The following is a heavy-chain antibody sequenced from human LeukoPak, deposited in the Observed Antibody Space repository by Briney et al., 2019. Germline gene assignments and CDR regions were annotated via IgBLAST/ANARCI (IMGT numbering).Heavy chain of an antibody. J-gene: IGHJ4*02. CDR2: IYTSGST. CDR1: GGSISSGSYY. Sequence: KPSETLSLTCTVSGGSISSGSYYWSWIRQPAGKGLEWIGRIYTSGSTNYNPSLKSRVTISVDTSKNQFSLKLSSVTAADTAVYYCARDIGYGSGSSHFGYWGQGTLVTVSS. CDR3: ARDIGYGSGSSHFGY. V-gene: IGHV4-61*02. D-gene: IGHD3-10*01.